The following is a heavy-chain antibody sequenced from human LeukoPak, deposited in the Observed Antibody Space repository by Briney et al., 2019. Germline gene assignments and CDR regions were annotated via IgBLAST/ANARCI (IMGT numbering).Heavy chain of an antibody. Sequence: SETLSLTCAVSGGSISSSTYYWGWIRQPPGKGLEWIGSIYYSGSTYYNPSLKSRVTISVDTSKNQFSLKLSSVTAADTAVYYCASPGGGPTDYWGQGTLVTVSS. CDR2: IYYSGST. CDR1: GGSISSSTYY. CDR3: ASPGGGPTDY. D-gene: IGHD3-16*01. J-gene: IGHJ4*02. V-gene: IGHV4-39*01.